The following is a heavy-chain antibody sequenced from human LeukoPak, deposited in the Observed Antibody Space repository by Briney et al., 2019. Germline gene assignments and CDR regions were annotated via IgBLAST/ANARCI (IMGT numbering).Heavy chain of an antibody. J-gene: IGHJ3*02. CDR2: ISSSSSYI. D-gene: IGHD1-26*01. Sequence: PGGSLRLSCAASGFTFNSYAMNWVRQAPGKGLEWVSSISSSSSYIYYADSVKGRFTISRDNAKNSLYLQMNSLRAEDTAVYYCAREGIVGAHYAFDIWGQGTMVTVSS. V-gene: IGHV3-21*01. CDR3: AREGIVGAHYAFDI. CDR1: GFTFNSYA.